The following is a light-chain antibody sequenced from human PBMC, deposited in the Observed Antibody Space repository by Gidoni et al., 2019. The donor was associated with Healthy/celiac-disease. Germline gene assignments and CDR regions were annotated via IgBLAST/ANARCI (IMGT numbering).Light chain of an antibody. V-gene: IGLV2-14*01. Sequence: QSALTQPASVSGSPGQPITLSCTGTSSDVGGYNYVSWYQQHPAKAPKLMIYEVSNRPSGVSNRFSGSKSGNTASLTISGLQAEDEADYYCSSYTSSSTLVFGGGTKLTVL. CDR3: SSYTSSSTLV. CDR2: EVS. CDR1: SSDVGGYNY. J-gene: IGLJ2*01.